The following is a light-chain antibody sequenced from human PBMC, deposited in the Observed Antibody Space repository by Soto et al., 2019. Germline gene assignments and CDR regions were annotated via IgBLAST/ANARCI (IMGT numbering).Light chain of an antibody. CDR2: AAS. V-gene: IGKV1-12*02. CDR1: QHISSW. Sequence: DIQMTQSPSSVSASVGDRVTFTCRASQHISSWLAWYQQKPGKAPKLLIAAASILQSGVPSRFSGSGYGTDFTLTISSLQPEVFATYFCQQANTFPFTFRPGTRLEIK. J-gene: IGKJ3*01. CDR3: QQANTFPFT.